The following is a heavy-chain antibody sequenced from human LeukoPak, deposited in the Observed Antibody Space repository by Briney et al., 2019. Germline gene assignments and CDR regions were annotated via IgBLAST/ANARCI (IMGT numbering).Heavy chain of an antibody. D-gene: IGHD5-24*01. CDR2: IYYSGST. V-gene: IGHV4-59*01. J-gene: IGHJ2*01. CDR3: ARGRRDGYNPYWYFDL. Sequence: SETLSLTCTVSGGSISSYYWSWIRQPPGKGLEWIGYIYYSGSTNFNPSLKSRVTISVDTSKNQFSLKLSSVTAADTAVYYCARGRRDGYNPYWYFDLWGRGTLVTVSS. CDR1: GGSISSYY.